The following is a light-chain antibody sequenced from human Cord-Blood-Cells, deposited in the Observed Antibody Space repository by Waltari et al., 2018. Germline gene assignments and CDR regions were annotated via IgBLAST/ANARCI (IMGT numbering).Light chain of an antibody. J-gene: IGKJ2*01. CDR1: PRISSN. V-gene: IGKV1-39*01. Sequence: DIQMTQYPSSLSASVGDRVTINCRASPRISSNLNWYQHKPGTAPKLLLYAASSLQSGVPAMFSGSGSGTDFTLTISSLQPEDFATYYCQQSYSTPYTFGQGTKLEIK. CDR2: AAS. CDR3: QQSYSTPYT.